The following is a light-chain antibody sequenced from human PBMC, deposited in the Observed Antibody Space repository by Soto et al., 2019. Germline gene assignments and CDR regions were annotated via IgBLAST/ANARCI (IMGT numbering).Light chain of an antibody. CDR3: SSYTSSNTVI. J-gene: IGLJ2*01. V-gene: IGLV2-14*01. CDR2: EVS. Sequence: VLTQPASVSGSPGQSITISCTGTSSDVGGYNYVSWYQQYPGKAPKLMIYEVSNRPSGVSNRFSGSKSGNTASLTISGLQAEDEADYYCSSYTSSNTVIFGGGTKVTVL. CDR1: SSDVGGYNY.